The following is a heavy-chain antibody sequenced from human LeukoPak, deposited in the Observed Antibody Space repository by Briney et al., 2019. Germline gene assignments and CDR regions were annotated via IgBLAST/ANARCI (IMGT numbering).Heavy chain of an antibody. Sequence: GGSLRLSCAASGFTFSSYSMNWVRQAPGKGLEWVSYISSSSSTIYYADSVKGRFTISRDNAKNSLYLQMNSLRAEDTAVYYCATQGDGYNYDYWGQGTLVNVSS. CDR1: GFTFSSYS. J-gene: IGHJ4*02. CDR3: ATQGDGYNYDY. V-gene: IGHV3-48*04. CDR2: ISSSSSTI. D-gene: IGHD5-24*01.